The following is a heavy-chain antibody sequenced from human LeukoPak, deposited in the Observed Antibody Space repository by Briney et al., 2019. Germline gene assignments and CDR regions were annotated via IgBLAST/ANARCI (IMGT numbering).Heavy chain of an antibody. V-gene: IGHV4-61*02. CDR3: ATQGATYYYYYRDV. D-gene: IGHD2-15*01. CDR2: IYTSGST. CDR1: GGSISSGSYY. J-gene: IGHJ6*03. Sequence: SETLSLTCTVSGGSISSGSYYWSWIRQPAGKGLEWIGRIYTSGSTNYNPSLKSRVTISVDTSKNQFSLKLSSVTAADTAVYYCATQGATYYYYYRDVWGKGTTVTVSS.